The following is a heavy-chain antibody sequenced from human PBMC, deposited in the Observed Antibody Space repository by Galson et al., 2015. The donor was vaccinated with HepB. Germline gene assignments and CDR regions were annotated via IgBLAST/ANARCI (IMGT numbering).Heavy chain of an antibody. J-gene: IGHJ5*01. CDR3: ARDRGTETMWSWFDS. CDR2: ITPYNGKT. V-gene: IGHV1-18*01. D-gene: IGHD4-17*01. CDR1: GSTFSSHG. Sequence: SVTVSCKASGSTFSSHGISWVRRAPGQGLEWMGWITPYNGKTNYAQRFQGRVIMTTDTSTSTVNMELRSLRSDDTAMYYCARDRGTETMWSWFDSWGQGTLVTVSS.